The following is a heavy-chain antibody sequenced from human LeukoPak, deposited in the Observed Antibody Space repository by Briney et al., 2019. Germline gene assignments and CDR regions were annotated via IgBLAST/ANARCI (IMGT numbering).Heavy chain of an antibody. CDR2: INHSGST. Sequence: SETLSLTCAVYGGSFSGYSWSWIRQPPRRGEEWTGEINHSGSTNYNPSLKSRVTISVDTSKKQFSLKLSSVTAADTAVYYCARGRLLMWFDPWGQGTLVTVSS. D-gene: IGHD3-16*01. J-gene: IGHJ5*02. CDR1: GGSFSGYS. CDR3: ARGRLLMWFDP. V-gene: IGHV4-34*01.